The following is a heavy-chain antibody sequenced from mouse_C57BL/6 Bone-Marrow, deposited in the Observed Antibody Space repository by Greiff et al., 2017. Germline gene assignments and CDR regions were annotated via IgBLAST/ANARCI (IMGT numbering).Heavy chain of an antibody. J-gene: IGHJ4*01. CDR2: IRSKSNNYAT. D-gene: IGHD2-4*01. Sequence: DVKLQESGGGLVQPKGSLKLSCAASGFSFNTYAMNWVRQAPGKGLEWVARIRSKSNNYATYYADSVKDRLTISRDDSESMLYLQMNNLKTEDTAMYYCVRRGDYDGAMDYWGQGTSVTVSS. CDR1: GFSFNTYA. CDR3: VRRGDYDGAMDY. V-gene: IGHV10-1*01.